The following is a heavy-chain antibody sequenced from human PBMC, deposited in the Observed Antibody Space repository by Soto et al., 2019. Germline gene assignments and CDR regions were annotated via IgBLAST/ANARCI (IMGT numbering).Heavy chain of an antibody. CDR1: GFTFSSYS. J-gene: IGHJ2*01. CDR2: ISSSSSNI. V-gene: IGHV3-21*06. Sequence: EVQLVESGGGLVKPWGSLRLSCAASGFTFSSYSMNWVRQAPGKGLEWVSSISSSSSNIYYADAVKGRFTMSRDNAKNLVYLQMNSLRAEDTAVYYCARDGGRRGGGYFDLWGRGTLVTVSS. CDR3: ARDGGRRGGGYFDL. D-gene: IGHD3-16*01.